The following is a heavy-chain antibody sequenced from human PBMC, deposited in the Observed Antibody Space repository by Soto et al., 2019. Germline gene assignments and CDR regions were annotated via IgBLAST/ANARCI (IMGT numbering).Heavy chain of an antibody. D-gene: IGHD6-13*01. CDR1: GFTVSSNY. CDR2: IYSGGST. Sequence: GGSLRLSCAASGFTVSSNYMSWVRQAPGKGLEWVSVIYSGGSTYYADSVKGRFTISRDNSKNTLYLQMNSLRAEDTAVYYCARENPGIAAAGYYYYGMDVWGQGTTVTVSS. CDR3: ARENPGIAAAGYYYYGMDV. V-gene: IGHV3-66*01. J-gene: IGHJ6*02.